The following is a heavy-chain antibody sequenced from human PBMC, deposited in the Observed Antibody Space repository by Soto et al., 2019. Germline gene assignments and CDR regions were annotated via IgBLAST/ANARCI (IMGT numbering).Heavy chain of an antibody. J-gene: IGHJ4*02. D-gene: IGHD1-26*01. V-gene: IGHV4-4*02. CDR1: GGSISSSNW. CDR2: IYHSGIT. CDR3: ARDLERWELLGQLDY. Sequence: GPGPLPPSETLSLTCAVSGGSISSSNWWSWVRQPPGKGLEWIGEIYHSGITNYNPSLKSRVTISVDKSKNQFSLKLSSVTAADTAVYYCARDLERWELLGQLDYWGQGTLVTVSS.